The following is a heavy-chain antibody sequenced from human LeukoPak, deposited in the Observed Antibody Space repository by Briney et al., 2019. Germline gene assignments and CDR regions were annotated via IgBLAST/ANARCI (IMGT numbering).Heavy chain of an antibody. V-gene: IGHV1-18*01. D-gene: IGHD6-13*01. CDR2: ISAYNGNT. CDR1: GYTFTSYG. Sequence: ASVKVSCKASGYTFTSYGISWVRQAPGQGLEWMGWISAYNGNTNYAQKLQGRVTMTTDTSTSTAYMELRSLRSDDTAVYYCARDHPRYAQQRWQNWFDPWGQGTLVTVSS. J-gene: IGHJ5*02. CDR3: ARDHPRYAQQRWQNWFDP.